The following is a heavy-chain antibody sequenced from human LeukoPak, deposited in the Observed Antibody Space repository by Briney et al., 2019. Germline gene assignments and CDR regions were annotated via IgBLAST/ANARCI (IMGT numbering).Heavy chain of an antibody. CDR2: RSGSGGST. CDR3: TKESGYDILTGYYDNWFDP. J-gene: IGHJ5*02. D-gene: IGHD3-9*01. Sequence: GGSLRLSCAASGFTFSSYAMSWVRQAPGKGLECVSARSGSGGSTYYADAVRGRVTISRDNSKNTLYLKMNNLRAEDTAVYYFTKESGYDILTGYYDNWFDPWGQGTLVTVSS. CDR1: GFTFSSYA. V-gene: IGHV3-23*01.